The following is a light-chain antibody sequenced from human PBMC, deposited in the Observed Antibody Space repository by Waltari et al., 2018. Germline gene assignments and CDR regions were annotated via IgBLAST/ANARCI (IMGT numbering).Light chain of an antibody. J-gene: IGKJ1*01. Sequence: IVLTQSPGTLSLSPGGRATLSCRASQNIVHYLAWYQQNPGPAPRLLIYASSTRATGIPDRFSGSGSGADFSLTITGLEPDDFAVYYCQHHFRLPATFGQGTKV. CDR2: ASS. CDR3: QHHFRLPAT. CDR1: QNIVHY. V-gene: IGKV3-20*01.